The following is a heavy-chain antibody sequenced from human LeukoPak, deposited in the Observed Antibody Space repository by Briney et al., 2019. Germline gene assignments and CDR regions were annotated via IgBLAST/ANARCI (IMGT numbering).Heavy chain of an antibody. J-gene: IGHJ4*02. CDR1: GGSLSSSSAY. Sequence: PSETLSLTCTVSGGSLSSSSAYWGWIRQPPGKGLEWIGSIYYSKNTYYNPSLKSRVTISADTSKNQFSLTLGSVGATDTAVYYCVSPRGFSYGYFDYWGQGTLVTVSS. D-gene: IGHD5-18*01. CDR2: IYYSKNT. V-gene: IGHV4-39*01. CDR3: VSPRGFSYGYFDY.